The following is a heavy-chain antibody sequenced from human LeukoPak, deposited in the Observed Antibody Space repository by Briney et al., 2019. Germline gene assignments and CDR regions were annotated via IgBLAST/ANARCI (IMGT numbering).Heavy chain of an antibody. CDR2: ISAYNGNT. Sequence: ASVKVSCKPSGYTFTSYGISRVRQPPGQGLEWMGWISAYNGNTNYAQKFQGRVTMTMDTSISTAYMELSRLRSDDTAVYYCARVQGYYYGPSAYWGQGTLVTVSS. V-gene: IGHV1-18*01. J-gene: IGHJ4*02. CDR1: GYTFTSYG. CDR3: ARVQGYYYGPSAY. D-gene: IGHD3-22*01.